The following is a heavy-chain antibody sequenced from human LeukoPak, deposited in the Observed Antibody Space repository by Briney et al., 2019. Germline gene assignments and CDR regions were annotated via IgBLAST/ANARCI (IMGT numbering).Heavy chain of an antibody. J-gene: IGHJ4*02. CDR3: ARAHEQFYYDTSGYRSYFFDY. Sequence: ASVKVSCKASGYTSPTYDINWVRQAAGQGLEWMGWMNLKRGNTDYAQKFQGRVSMTRDTSISTAYMELSRLRSEDTAMYYCARAHEQFYYDTSGYRSYFFDYWGQGTLVTDSS. CDR2: MNLKRGNT. D-gene: IGHD3-22*01. V-gene: IGHV1-8*01. CDR1: GYTSPTYD.